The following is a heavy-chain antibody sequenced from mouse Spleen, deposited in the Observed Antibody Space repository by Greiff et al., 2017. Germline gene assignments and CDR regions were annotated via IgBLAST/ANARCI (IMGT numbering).Heavy chain of an antibody. CDR2: IWSGGST. CDR3: ARSPLTGTSDAMDY. D-gene: IGHD4-1*01. V-gene: IGHV2-2*01. CDR1: GFSLTSYG. Sequence: VQRVESGPGLVQPSQSLSITCTVSGFSLTSYGVHWVRQSPGKGLEWLGVIWSGGSTDYNAAFISRLSISKDNSKSQVFFKMNSLQADDTAIYYCARSPLTGTSDAMDYWGQGTSVTVSS. J-gene: IGHJ4*01.